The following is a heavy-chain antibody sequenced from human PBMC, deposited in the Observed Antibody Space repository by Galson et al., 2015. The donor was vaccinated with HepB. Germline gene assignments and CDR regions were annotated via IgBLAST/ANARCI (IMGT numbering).Heavy chain of an antibody. CDR1: GYTFTSYA. Sequence: SVKVSCKASGYTFTSYAMHWVRQAPGQRLEWMGWINAGNGNTKYSQKFQGRVTITRDTSASTAYMELSSLRSEDTAVYYCASSLLPYYYGSGSYRPDRFSFDYWGQGTLVTVSS. D-gene: IGHD3-10*01. CDR2: INAGNGNT. J-gene: IGHJ4*02. CDR3: ASSLLPYYYGSGSYRPDRFSFDY. V-gene: IGHV1-3*01.